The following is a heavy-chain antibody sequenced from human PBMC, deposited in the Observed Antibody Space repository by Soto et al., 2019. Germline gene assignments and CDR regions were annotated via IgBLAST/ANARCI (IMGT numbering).Heavy chain of an antibody. CDR1: GGSVSSGSYY. CDR3: AKRPQPVVPAATRFDY. CDR2: IYYSGST. Sequence: WETPSLTCTVSGGSVSSGSYYWSWIRQPPGKGLEWIGYIYYSGSTNYNPSLKSRVTISRDNSKNTLYLQMNSLRAEDTAVYYCAKRPQPVVPAATRFDYWGQGTPVTVSS. J-gene: IGHJ4*02. D-gene: IGHD2-2*01. V-gene: IGHV4-61*01.